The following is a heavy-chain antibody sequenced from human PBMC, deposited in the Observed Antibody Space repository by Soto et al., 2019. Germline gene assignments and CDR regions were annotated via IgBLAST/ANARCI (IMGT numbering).Heavy chain of an antibody. V-gene: IGHV3-33*04. J-gene: IGHJ4*02. Sequence: QVQVVESGGGVVQPGRSLRLSCATSGLAFSTFGMHWVRQVPGKGLEWVSVIWHNGKNKDYADYAKGRFTISRDNSKNILYLEMNSLRVEDTAIYYCARDPGQDEAMDYWGQGTLVTVSS. CDR3: ARDPGQDEAMDY. CDR1: GLAFSTFG. CDR2: IWHNGKNK.